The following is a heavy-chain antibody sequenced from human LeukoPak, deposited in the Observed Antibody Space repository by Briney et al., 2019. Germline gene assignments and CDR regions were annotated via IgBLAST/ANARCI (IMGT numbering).Heavy chain of an antibody. J-gene: IGHJ5*02. CDR3: TRDSFVVVVAAGGAGWFDP. CDR2: IYSDNT. Sequence: GGSLRLSCTVSGFTVSSNSMSWVRQAPGKGLEWVSFIYSDNTHYSDSVKGRFTISRDNSKNTLYLQMNSLRAEDTAVYYCTRDSFVVVVAAGGAGWFDPWGQGTLVTVSS. CDR1: GFTVSSNS. V-gene: IGHV3-53*01. D-gene: IGHD2-2*01.